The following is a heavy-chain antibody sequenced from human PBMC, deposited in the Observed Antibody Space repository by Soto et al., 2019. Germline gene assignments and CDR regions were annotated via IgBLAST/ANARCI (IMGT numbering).Heavy chain of an antibody. CDR3: ARGYGSGSYYLYGMAV. V-gene: IGHV4-30-2*01. J-gene: IGHJ6*02. D-gene: IGHD3-10*01. Sequence: SETLSLTCAVSGGSISSGGYSWSWIRKPPGKGLEWIGYIYHSGSTNYNPSLKSRVTISVDTSKNPFSLKLSSVTAADTAVYYCARGYGSGSYYLYGMAVWCQGTTVT. CDR2: IYHSGST. CDR1: GGSISSGGYS.